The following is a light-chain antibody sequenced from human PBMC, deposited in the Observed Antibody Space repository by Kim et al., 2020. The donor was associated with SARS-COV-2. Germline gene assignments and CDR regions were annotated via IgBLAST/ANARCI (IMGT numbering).Light chain of an antibody. CDR1: QSVLYSSSNRNY. V-gene: IGKV4-1*01. J-gene: IGKJ2*01. Sequence: DIVMTQSPDSLAVSLGERATINCKSSQSVLYSSSNRNYLAWYQQKPGQPPKLLIDWASTRESGVPDRFGGSGSGTDFTLTISSLQAEDVAVYYCQQYYSTPHTFGQGTKLEI. CDR3: QQYYSTPHT. CDR2: WAS.